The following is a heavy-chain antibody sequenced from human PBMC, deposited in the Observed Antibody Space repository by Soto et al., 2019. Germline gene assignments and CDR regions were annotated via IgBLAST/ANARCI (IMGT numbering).Heavy chain of an antibody. CDR2: IYYSGST. CDR1: GGSISSYY. D-gene: IGHD3-22*01. V-gene: IGHV4-59*01. J-gene: IGHJ5*02. CDR3: ARETMIELTNWFDP. Sequence: PSETLSLTCTVSGGSISSYYWSWIRQPPGKGLEWIGYIYYSGSTNYNPSLKSRVTISVDTSKNQFSLKLSSVTAADTAVYYCARETMIELTNWFDPWGQGTLVTVSS.